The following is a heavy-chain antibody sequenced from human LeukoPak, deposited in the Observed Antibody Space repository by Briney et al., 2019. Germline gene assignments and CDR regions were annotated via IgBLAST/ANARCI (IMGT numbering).Heavy chain of an antibody. J-gene: IGHJ4*02. V-gene: IGHV3-7*01. CDR1: DFLFYDYW. CDR3: AKGILTGYFGLFDY. CDR2: INQHGTEK. D-gene: IGHD3-9*01. Sequence: GGSLRLSCVASDFLFYDYWMTWVRQAPGKGLEWVAKINQHGTEKNYADSVRGRFTISRDNAKNSVYLQMNTLRGEDTAVYYCAKGILTGYFGLFDYWGQGTLVTVSS.